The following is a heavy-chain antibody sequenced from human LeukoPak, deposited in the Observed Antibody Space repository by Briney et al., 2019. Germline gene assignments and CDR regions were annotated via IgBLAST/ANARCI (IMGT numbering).Heavy chain of an antibody. CDR3: ARDLGIAVAGTSGYFDY. CDR1: GGSISSSSYY. D-gene: IGHD6-19*01. Sequence: SETLSLTCTVSGGSISSSSYYWGWIRQPPGKGLEWIGSIYYSGSTYYNPSLKSRVTISVDTSKNQFSLKLSSVTAADTAVYYCARDLGIAVAGTSGYFDYWGQGTLVTVSS. CDR2: IYYSGST. J-gene: IGHJ4*02. V-gene: IGHV4-39*02.